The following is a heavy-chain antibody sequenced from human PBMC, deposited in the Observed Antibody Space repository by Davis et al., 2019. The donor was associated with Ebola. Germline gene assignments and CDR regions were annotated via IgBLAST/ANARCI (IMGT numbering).Heavy chain of an antibody. Sequence: PSETLSLTCAISGDSVSGNSGAWNWIRQSPSRGLEWLGRTYYSSKWFNDYAVSVKSRITINPDTSKNQLSLQVNSVTPEDTAVYYCTRGWLRSKFDYWGRGTLVTVSS. J-gene: IGHJ4*02. V-gene: IGHV6-1*01. CDR2: TYYSSKWFN. CDR3: TRGWLRSKFDY. D-gene: IGHD5-12*01. CDR1: GDSVSGNSGA.